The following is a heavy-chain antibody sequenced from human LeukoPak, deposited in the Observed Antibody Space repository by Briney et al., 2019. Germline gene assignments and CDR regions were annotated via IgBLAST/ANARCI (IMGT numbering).Heavy chain of an antibody. Sequence: SVKVSCKASGGTFSDFAFSWVRQAPGQGLEWMGRIIPIFGATSYAQNFQGRVSITTDESTSTAYMELSSLRSEDTAVYYCARGYCSGDSCFHDAFDIWGQGTMVTVSS. J-gene: IGHJ3*02. CDR3: ARGYCSGDSCFHDAFDI. CDR2: IIPIFGAT. V-gene: IGHV1-69*05. D-gene: IGHD2-15*01. CDR1: GGTFSDFA.